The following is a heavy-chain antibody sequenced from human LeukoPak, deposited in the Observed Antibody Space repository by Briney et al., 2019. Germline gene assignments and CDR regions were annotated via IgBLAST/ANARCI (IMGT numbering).Heavy chain of an antibody. CDR3: ARECSSTSCYTQGMDV. Sequence: SETLSLTCAVYGGSFSGYYWSWIRQPPGKGLEWIGEINHSGSTNYNPSLKSRVTISVDTSKNQFSLKLSSVTAADTAVYYCARECSSTSCYTQGMDVWGQGTTVTVSS. V-gene: IGHV4-34*01. CDR1: GGSFSGYY. J-gene: IGHJ6*02. D-gene: IGHD2-2*02. CDR2: INHSGST.